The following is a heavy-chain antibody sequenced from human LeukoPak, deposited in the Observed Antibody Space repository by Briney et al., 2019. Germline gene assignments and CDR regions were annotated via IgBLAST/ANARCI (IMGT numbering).Heavy chain of an antibody. CDR2: INHSGST. J-gene: IGHJ4*02. D-gene: IGHD3-22*01. CDR1: GGSFSGYY. CDR3: AREKPYYYDSSGYPFDY. Sequence: PSETLSLTSAVYGGSFSGYYWSWIRQPPGKGLEWIGEINHSGSTNYNPSLKSRVTISVDTSKNQFSLKLSSVTAADTAVYYCAREKPYYYDSSGYPFDYWGQGTLVTVSS. V-gene: IGHV4-34*01.